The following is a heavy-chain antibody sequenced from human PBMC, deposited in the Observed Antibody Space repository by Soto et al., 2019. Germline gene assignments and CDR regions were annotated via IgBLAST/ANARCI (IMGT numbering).Heavy chain of an antibody. D-gene: IGHD1-1*01. CDR2: MSHSGGS. Sequence: QVQLQQWGAGLLKPSETLSLTCAVYGGSVSSGSYYWSWLRQPPGKVLEWIGEMSHSGGSHFNPSLKSRVTISVDTSKNQFSLKLSSVTAAYTALSYCARVERGTATTVVDAFDIWGPGTMVTVSS. J-gene: IGHJ3*02. V-gene: IGHV4-34*01. CDR1: GGSVSSGSYY. CDR3: ARVERGTATTVVDAFDI.